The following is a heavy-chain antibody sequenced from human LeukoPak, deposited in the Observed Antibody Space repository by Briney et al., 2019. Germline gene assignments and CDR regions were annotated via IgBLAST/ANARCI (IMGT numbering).Heavy chain of an antibody. CDR1: GGSISSYY. J-gene: IGHJ2*01. V-gene: IGHV4-59*01. Sequence: SETLSLTCTVSGGSISSYYWSWIRQPPGKGLEWIGYIYYSGSTNYNPSLKSRVTISVDTSKNQFSLKLSSVTAADTAVYYCARVIIAAHWYFDLWGRGTLVTVSS. D-gene: IGHD6-6*01. CDR3: ARVIIAAHWYFDL. CDR2: IYYSGST.